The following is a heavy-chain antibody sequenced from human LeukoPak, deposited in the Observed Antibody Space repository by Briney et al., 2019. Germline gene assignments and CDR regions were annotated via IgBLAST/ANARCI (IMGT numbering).Heavy chain of an antibody. Sequence: VASVKVSCKASGGTFSSYAISWVRQAPGQGLEWMGRVIPILGIANYAQKFQGRVTITADKSTSTAYMELSSLRSEDTAVYYCASSKDIVVVPAAPGWFDPWGQGTLVTVSS. J-gene: IGHJ5*02. V-gene: IGHV1-69*04. CDR1: GGTFSSYA. CDR3: ASSKDIVVVPAAPGWFDP. D-gene: IGHD2-2*01. CDR2: VIPILGIA.